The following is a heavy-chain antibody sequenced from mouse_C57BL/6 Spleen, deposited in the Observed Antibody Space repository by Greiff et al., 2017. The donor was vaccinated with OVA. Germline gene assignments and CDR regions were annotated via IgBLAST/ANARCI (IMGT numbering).Heavy chain of an antibody. J-gene: IGHJ3*01. D-gene: IGHD1-1*01. CDR3: AQITTVVEGFAY. V-gene: IGHV1-42*01. CDR1: GYSFTGYY. CDR2: INPSTGGT. Sequence: EVQLQQSGPELVKPGASVKISCKASGYSFTGYYMNWVKQSPEKSLEWIGEINPSTGGTTYNQKFKAKATLTVDKSSRTAYMQLKSLTSEDSAVYYCAQITTVVEGFAYWGQGTLVTVSA.